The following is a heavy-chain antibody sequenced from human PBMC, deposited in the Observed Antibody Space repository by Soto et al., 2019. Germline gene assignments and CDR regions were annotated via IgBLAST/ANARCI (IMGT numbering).Heavy chain of an antibody. V-gene: IGHV1-18*01. Sequence: QVQLVQSGAEVKKPGASVKVSCKASGYTFTTHGISWVRQAPGQGLEWMGWVAGDNGHRNYAQSLQGRVTMTTDTSTNAAYMELRSLRSDDTAVYYCARVLGYCRGVTCYREWFGPWGQGTLVTVSS. D-gene: IGHD2-15*01. J-gene: IGHJ5*02. CDR3: ARVLGYCRGVTCYREWFGP. CDR2: VAGDNGHR. CDR1: GYTFTTHG.